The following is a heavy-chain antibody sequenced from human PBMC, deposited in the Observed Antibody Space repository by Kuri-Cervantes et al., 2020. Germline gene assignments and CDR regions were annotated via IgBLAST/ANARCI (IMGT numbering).Heavy chain of an antibody. CDR1: GFSLSTHGMC. D-gene: IGHD3-10*02. J-gene: IGHJ6*03. V-gene: IGHV2-70*20. CDR2: IDWDDTK. Sequence: SGPTLVKPTQTLTLTCTFSGFSLSTHGMCVSWVRQPPGKALEWLALIDWDDTKYYRTSLKTRLTISKDTSKSQVVLTMTNMDPVDTATYYCARMCPGFVSYYYYYMDVWGKGTTVTVSS. CDR3: ARMCPGFVSYYYYYMDV.